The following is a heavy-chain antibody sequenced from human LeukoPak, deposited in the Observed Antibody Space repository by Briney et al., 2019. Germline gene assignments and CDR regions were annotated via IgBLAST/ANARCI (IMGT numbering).Heavy chain of an antibody. CDR2: ISYDGSNK. D-gene: IGHD2-15*01. CDR3: ARDGLSFPRRPYYYMDV. Sequence: GGSLRLSCAASGFTFSSYAMHWVRQAPGKGLEWVAVISYDGSNKYYADSVKGRFTISRDNSKNTLHLQMNSLRAEDTAVYYCARDGLSFPRRPYYYMDVWGKGTTVTVSS. V-gene: IGHV3-30*01. CDR1: GFTFSSYA. J-gene: IGHJ6*03.